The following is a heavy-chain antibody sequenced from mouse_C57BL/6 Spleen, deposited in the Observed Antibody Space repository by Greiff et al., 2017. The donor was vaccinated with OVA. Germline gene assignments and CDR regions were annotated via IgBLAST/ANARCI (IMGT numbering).Heavy chain of an antibody. D-gene: IGHD2-5*01. CDR3: ARSGAYYSNYGYAMDY. CDR1: GYTFTSYW. Sequence: QVQLQQPGAELVMPGASVKLSCKASGYTFTSYWMHWVKQRPGQGLEWIGEIDPSDSYTNYNQKFKGKSTLTVDQSSSTAYMQLSSLTSEDSAVYYCARSGAYYSNYGYAMDYWGQGTSVTVSS. V-gene: IGHV1-69*01. J-gene: IGHJ4*01. CDR2: IDPSDSYT.